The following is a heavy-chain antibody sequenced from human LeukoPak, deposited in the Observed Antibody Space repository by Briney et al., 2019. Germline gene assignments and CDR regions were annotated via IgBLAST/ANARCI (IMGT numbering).Heavy chain of an antibody. CDR1: GDSVSRTNIA. CDR3: ARGPNFDC. V-gene: IGHV6-1*01. Sequence: SQTLSLTCAISGDSVSRTNIAWNWIRQSPSRGLEWLGRTYYRSKWYNDYAVSVKSRITINADTSKNQFSLQLNSVTPEDTAVYYCARGPNFDCWGQGTLVTVSS. J-gene: IGHJ4*02. CDR2: TYYRSKWYN.